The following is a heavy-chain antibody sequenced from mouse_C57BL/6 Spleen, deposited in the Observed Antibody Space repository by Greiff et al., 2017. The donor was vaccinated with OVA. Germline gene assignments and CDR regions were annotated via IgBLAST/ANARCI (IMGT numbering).Heavy chain of an antibody. V-gene: IGHV1-69*01. Sequence: VQLQQPGAELVMPGASVKLSCKASGYTFTSYWMHWVKQRPGQGLEWIGEIDPSDSYTNYNQKFKGKSTLTVDKSSSTAYMQLSSLTSEDSAVYYCARSGDYEGGYYFDYWGQGTTLTVSS. CDR3: ARSGDYEGGYYFDY. J-gene: IGHJ2*01. D-gene: IGHD2-4*01. CDR1: GYTFTSYW. CDR2: IDPSDSYT.